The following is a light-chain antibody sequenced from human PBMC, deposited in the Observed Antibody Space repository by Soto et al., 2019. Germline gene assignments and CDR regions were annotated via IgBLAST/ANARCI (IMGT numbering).Light chain of an antibody. Sequence: IQMTQPPSSLSASIGDRVTITCRASQGIGVRLAWSQQKPGKAPQFLIQAASSLQSGVPSRFSGSGSGTEFILTINSLQPEDVAVYYCLQVNSFPRTFGQGTKVDIK. J-gene: IGKJ1*01. CDR1: QGIGVR. CDR2: AAS. V-gene: IGKV1-12*01. CDR3: LQVNSFPRT.